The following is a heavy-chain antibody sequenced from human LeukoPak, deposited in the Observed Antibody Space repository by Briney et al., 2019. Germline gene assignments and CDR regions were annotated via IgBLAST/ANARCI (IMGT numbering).Heavy chain of an antibody. CDR1: GYTFTGYY. V-gene: IGHV1-2*02. Sequence: ASVKVSCKASGYTFTGYYMHGVRQAPGQGLEWMGWINTNTGGTNYVQKFQGRFSMTRDTSISTAYMELRSLRSDDTAVYYCARAGYYGSGSHYYMDVWGKGTTVTVSS. D-gene: IGHD3-10*01. J-gene: IGHJ6*03. CDR2: INTNTGGT. CDR3: ARAGYYGSGSHYYMDV.